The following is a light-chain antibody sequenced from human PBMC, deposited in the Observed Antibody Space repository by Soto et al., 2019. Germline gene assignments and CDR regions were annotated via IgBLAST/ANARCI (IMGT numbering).Light chain of an antibody. CDR2: AAS. Sequence: DIQMTQSPSSLSASLGDRVTITCRASQRIATYLNWYRQKPGKAPELLIYAASSWQSGVPSTLSGSGSGTDFTLTISSLQPDDFATYYCQQSYSTPRTFGQGTKLEI. CDR3: QQSYSTPRT. V-gene: IGKV1-39*01. J-gene: IGKJ2*01. CDR1: QRIATY.